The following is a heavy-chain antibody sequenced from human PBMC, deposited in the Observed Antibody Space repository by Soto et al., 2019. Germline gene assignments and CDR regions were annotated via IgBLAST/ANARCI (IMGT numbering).Heavy chain of an antibody. J-gene: IGHJ4*02. CDR3: AKARYYDSSGYIGY. CDR1: GFTFSSYA. Sequence: PGGSLRISCAASGFTFSSYAMHWVRQAPGKGLEWVAVISYDGSNKYYADSVKGRFTISRDNSKNTLYLQMNSLRAEDTAVYYCAKARYYDSSGYIGYWGQGTLVTVSS. CDR2: ISYDGSNK. D-gene: IGHD3-22*01. V-gene: IGHV3-30*04.